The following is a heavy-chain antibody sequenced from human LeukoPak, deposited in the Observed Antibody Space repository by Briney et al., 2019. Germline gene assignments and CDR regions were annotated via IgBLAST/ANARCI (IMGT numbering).Heavy chain of an antibody. J-gene: IGHJ4*02. CDR1: GFTISRDS. Sequence: PGGSLRLSCAASGFTISRDSMNWVRQAPGKGLEWTSYISRDSGIIYYADSVRGRFTISRDNAKNSLYLQMHSLRAEDTAVYYCVRDNPRCCGVVPANIDDYWGQGTLVTVSS. D-gene: IGHD2-15*01. CDR2: ISRDSGII. V-gene: IGHV3-48*01. CDR3: VRDNPRCCGVVPANIDDY.